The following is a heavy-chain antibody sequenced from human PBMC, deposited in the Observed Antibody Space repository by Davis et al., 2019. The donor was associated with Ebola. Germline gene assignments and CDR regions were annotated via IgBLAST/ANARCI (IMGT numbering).Heavy chain of an antibody. Sequence: ASVKVSCKSSGYTFTTYYMHWVRQAPGQGLEWTGMINCGSGSTAYAQKFQGRVTMTGDTSTTTVYMDLSSMTSEDTAVYYCARKYSGSYYDYFDYWGQGTLVTVSS. CDR3: ARKYSGSYYDYFDY. V-gene: IGHV1-46*01. J-gene: IGHJ4*02. CDR1: GYTFTTYY. CDR2: INCGSGST. D-gene: IGHD1-26*01.